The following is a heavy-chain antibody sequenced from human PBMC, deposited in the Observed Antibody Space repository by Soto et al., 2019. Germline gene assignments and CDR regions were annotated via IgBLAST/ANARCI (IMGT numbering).Heavy chain of an antibody. CDR2: INTYNGRT. D-gene: IGHD5-12*01. V-gene: IGHV1-18*01. J-gene: IGHJ4*02. Sequence: QVQLVQSGGEVKKPGASVTVSCKASGYTFINYHITWVRQAPGQGLEWMAWINTYNGRTDSAQRFQGRVTMTRDTSTSTAYMELRNLGSDDTAVYCCAKSPRGEMATDWGQGTLVTVSS. CDR1: GYTFINYH. CDR3: AKSPRGEMATD.